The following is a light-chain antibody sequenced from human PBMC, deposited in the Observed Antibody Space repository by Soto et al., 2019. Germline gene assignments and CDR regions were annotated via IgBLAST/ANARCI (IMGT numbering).Light chain of an antibody. CDR3: QQYNNWPPT. CDR2: GAS. J-gene: IGKJ2*01. V-gene: IGKV3-15*01. CDR1: QSVSST. Sequence: EIVMTQSPATLSVSPGERATLSCRASQSVSSTLAWYQQKPGQAPRLLIYGASTRAAGIPARFSGSGSWTEFNLTNSSLQSEDCAVYYCQQYNNWPPTFGQGTKLEIK.